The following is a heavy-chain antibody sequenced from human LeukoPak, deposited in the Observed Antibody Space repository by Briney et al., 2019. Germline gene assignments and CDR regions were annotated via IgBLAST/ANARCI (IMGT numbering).Heavy chain of an antibody. CDR3: AREDCSSTSCKGGFDY. CDR2: ISSSSSTI. CDR1: GFTFSSYS. J-gene: IGHJ4*02. Sequence: GGSLRLSCAASGFTFSSYSMNWVRQAPGKGLEWVSYISSSSSTIYYADSVKGRFTISRDNAKNSLYLQMNSLRDEDTAVYYCAREDCSSTSCKGGFDYWGQGTLVTVSS. D-gene: IGHD2-2*01. V-gene: IGHV3-48*02.